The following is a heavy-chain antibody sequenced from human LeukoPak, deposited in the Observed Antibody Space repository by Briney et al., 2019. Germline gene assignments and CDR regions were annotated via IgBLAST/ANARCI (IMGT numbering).Heavy chain of an antibody. CDR3: ARDPGYNYGYDY. D-gene: IGHD5-18*01. CDR1: GFSVTSNY. V-gene: IGHV3-53*01. CDR2: IYSGGST. Sequence: GGSLRLSCEASGFSVTSNYMSWVRQAPGKGLEWVAIIYSGGSTFYADSVKGRFTISRDNSKNTLYLQMNRLRAEDTAVYYCARDPGYNYGYDYWGQGTLVTVSS. J-gene: IGHJ4*02.